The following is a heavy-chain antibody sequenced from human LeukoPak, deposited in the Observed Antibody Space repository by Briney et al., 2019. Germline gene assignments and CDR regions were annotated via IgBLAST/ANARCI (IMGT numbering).Heavy chain of an antibody. CDR1: GFTFYDYA. CDR3: ARDGDDSSGYYGDY. CDR2: FSWNSGSI. V-gene: IGHV3-9*01. J-gene: IGHJ4*02. D-gene: IGHD3-22*01. Sequence: PGGSLRLSCAASGFTFYDYAMRWVRHAPGKGLEWVLVFSWNSGSIGYADSVKGRFTISRDNANTSLYLQMNSLRAEDTAVYYCARDGDDSSGYYGDYWGQGTLVTVSS.